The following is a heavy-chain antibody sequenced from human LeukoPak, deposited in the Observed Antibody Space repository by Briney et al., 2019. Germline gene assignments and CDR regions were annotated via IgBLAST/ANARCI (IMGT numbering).Heavy chain of an antibody. Sequence: GGSLRLSCAASGFTFSDYYMSWIRQAPGKGLEWVSYISSSGSTIYYADSVKGRFTISRGNAKNSLYLQMNSLRAEDTAVYYCAKGESHPKYYFDYWGQGTLVTVSS. CDR2: ISSSGSTI. V-gene: IGHV3-11*04. CDR3: AKGESHPKYYFDY. J-gene: IGHJ4*02. D-gene: IGHD3-10*01. CDR1: GFTFSDYY.